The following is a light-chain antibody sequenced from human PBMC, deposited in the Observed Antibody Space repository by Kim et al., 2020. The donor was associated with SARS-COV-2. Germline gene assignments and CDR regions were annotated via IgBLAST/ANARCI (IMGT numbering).Light chain of an antibody. V-gene: IGLV1-47*01. Sequence: QSVLTQPPSASGTPGQRVTISCSGSSSNIGSNYVYWYQQLPGTAPKLLINRDDQRPSGVPDRFSGSKSGTSASLAISGLRSEDEADYYCAAWDDSLSGWVFGGGTQQTVL. CDR3: AAWDDSLSGWV. J-gene: IGLJ3*02. CDR2: RDD. CDR1: SSNIGSNY.